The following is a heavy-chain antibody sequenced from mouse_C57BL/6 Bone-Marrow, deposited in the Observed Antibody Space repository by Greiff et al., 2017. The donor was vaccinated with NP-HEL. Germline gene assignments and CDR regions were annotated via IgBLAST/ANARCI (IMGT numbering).Heavy chain of an antibody. CDR1: GFTFSSYT. CDR2: ISGGGGNT. D-gene: IGHD2-3*01. Sequence: EVNVVESGGGLVKPGGSLKLSCAASGFTFSSYTMSWVRQTPEKRLEWVATISGGGGNTYYPDSVKGRFTISIDNAKNTLYLQMSSLRSEDTALYYCARHDGYSGNYAMDYWGQGTSVTVSS. V-gene: IGHV5-9*01. J-gene: IGHJ4*01. CDR3: ARHDGYSGNYAMDY.